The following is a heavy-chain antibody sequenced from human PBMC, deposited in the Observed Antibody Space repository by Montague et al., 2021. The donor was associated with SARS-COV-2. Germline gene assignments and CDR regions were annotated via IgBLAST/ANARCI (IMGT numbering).Heavy chain of an antibody. J-gene: IGHJ4*02. CDR1: GDSVSSNRAA. Sequence: CAISGDSVSSNRAAWNWIRQPPSRGLEWLGRTYHRSKWYYEYAVSLKSRITINPDTSKNQFSLQVKPMTPEDTAVYYCALAVAGRGGYDYWGQGTLVTVSS. CDR2: TYHRSKWYY. V-gene: IGHV6-1*01. CDR3: ALAVAGRGGYDY. D-gene: IGHD6-19*01.